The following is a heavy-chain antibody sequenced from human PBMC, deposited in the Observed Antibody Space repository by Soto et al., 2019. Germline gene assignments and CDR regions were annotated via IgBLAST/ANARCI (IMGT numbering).Heavy chain of an antibody. CDR3: ARAAYYYASGTYFYWYFDL. V-gene: IGHV4-59*08. D-gene: IGHD3-10*01. Sequence: QVQLQESGPGLVKPSETLSLTCTVSGGSISSHYWGWIRQPPGKGLEWIGYVHYSGSTNYNPSLKSRVTISVDTSKNELSLKLTSVTAADTAVYYCARAAYYYASGTYFYWYFDLWGRGTLVTVSS. CDR2: VHYSGST. J-gene: IGHJ2*01. CDR1: GGSISSHY.